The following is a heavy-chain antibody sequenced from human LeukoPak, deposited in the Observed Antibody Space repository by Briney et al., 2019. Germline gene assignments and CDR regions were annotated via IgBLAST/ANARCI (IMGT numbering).Heavy chain of an antibody. V-gene: IGHV1-18*01. CDR3: AINHDSGRRVY. Sequence: RASVKVSCKASGYTFTSYGISWVRQAPGQGLEWMGWISAYNGNTNYAQKLQGRVTMTTDTSTSTAYMELRSLRSDDTAVYYCAINHDSGRRVYWGQGTLVTVSS. CDR2: ISAYNGNT. D-gene: IGHD6-19*01. J-gene: IGHJ4*02. CDR1: GYTFTSYG.